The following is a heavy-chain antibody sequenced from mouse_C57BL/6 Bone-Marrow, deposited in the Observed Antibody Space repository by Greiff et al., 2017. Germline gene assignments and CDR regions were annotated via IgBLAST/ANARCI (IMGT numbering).Heavy chain of an antibody. D-gene: IGHD1-1*01. CDR2: IYPGSGST. CDR1: GYTFTSYW. CDR3: ARSDYYGSSYPWYFDV. Sequence: VQLQQPGAELVKPGASVKMSCKASGYTFTSYWITWVKQRPGQGLEWIGDIYPGSGSTNYTEKFKSKATLTVDTSSSTAYMQLSSLTSEDSAVYYCARSDYYGSSYPWYFDVWGTGTTVTVSS. J-gene: IGHJ1*03. V-gene: IGHV1-55*01.